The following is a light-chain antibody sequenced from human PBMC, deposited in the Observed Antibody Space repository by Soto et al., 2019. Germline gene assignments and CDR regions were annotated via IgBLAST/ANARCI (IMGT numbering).Light chain of an antibody. J-gene: IGLJ2*01. V-gene: IGLV1-40*01. Sequence: QSVLTQPPSVSGAPGQRVTISCTGSSSNIGAGYDVHWYQQLPGTAPKLLIYNNSNRPSAVPGRFSGSKSGTSASLAITGLQAEDEADYYCQSYDSSLSAVLFGGGTKLTVL. CDR3: QSYDSSLSAVL. CDR1: SSNIGAGYD. CDR2: NNS.